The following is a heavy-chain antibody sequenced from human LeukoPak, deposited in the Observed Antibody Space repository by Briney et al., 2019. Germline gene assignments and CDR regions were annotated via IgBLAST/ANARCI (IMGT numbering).Heavy chain of an antibody. V-gene: IGHV4-39*07. CDR2: IYYSGST. CDR1: GGSISSSSYY. CDR3: ARVETGSDYAPYYYGMDV. J-gene: IGHJ6*02. D-gene: IGHD4-17*01. Sequence: PSESLSLACTVSGGSISSSSYYWGSIRQPPGKGLEWIGSIYYSGSTYYNPSLKSRVTISVDTSKNQFSLKLSSVTAADTAVYYCARVETGSDYAPYYYGMDVWGQGTTVTVSS.